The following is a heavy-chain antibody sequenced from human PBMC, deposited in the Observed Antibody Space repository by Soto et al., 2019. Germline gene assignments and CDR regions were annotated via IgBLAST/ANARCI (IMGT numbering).Heavy chain of an antibody. Sequence: QTLSLTCGISGDSVSSNSAAWNWLRQSPSRGLEWLGRTYYRSKWYNDYAVSVESRITINPDTSKNHFSLQLNFVTPEDTAVYFCARGEQYSGRIFDYWGHGTLVTVSS. J-gene: IGHJ4*01. CDR1: GDSVSSNSAA. CDR3: ARGEQYSGRIFDY. CDR2: TYYRSKWYN. D-gene: IGHD1-26*01. V-gene: IGHV6-1*01.